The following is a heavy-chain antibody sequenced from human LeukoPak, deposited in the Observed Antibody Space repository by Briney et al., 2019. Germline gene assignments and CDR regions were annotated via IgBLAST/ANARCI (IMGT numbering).Heavy chain of an antibody. V-gene: IGHV4-59*01. Sequence: SETLSLTCTVSGGSTSSYYWSWIRQPPGKGLEWIGYIYYSGSTNYNPSLKSRVTISVDTSKNQFSLKLSSVTAADTAVYYCASSGLGISAFDIWGQGTMVTVSS. CDR3: ASSGLGISAFDI. CDR2: IYYSGST. CDR1: GGSTSSYY. D-gene: IGHD7-27*01. J-gene: IGHJ3*02.